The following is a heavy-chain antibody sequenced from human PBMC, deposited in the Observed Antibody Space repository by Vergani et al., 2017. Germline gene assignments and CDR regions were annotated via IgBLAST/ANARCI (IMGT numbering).Heavy chain of an antibody. V-gene: IGHV3-33*01. CDR2: IWYDGSNK. CDR3: ARSENVRLYYCDY. CDR1: GFTFSSYG. Sequence: VQLVESGGGLVKPGGSLRLSCAASGFTFSSYGMHWVRQAPGKGLEWVAVIWYDGSNKYYADSVKGRFTISRDNSKNTLYLQMNSLRAKDTAVYYCARSENVRLYYCDYWGQGTLVTVSS. J-gene: IGHJ4*02. D-gene: IGHD1-1*01.